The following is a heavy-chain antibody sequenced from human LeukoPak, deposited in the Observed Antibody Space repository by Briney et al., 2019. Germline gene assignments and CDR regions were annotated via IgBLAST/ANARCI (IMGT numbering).Heavy chain of an antibody. J-gene: IGHJ4*02. CDR3: AKADRGYFDWLSQYYFDY. CDR1: GVTFSSYW. Sequence: GGTLRLSCAASGVTFSSYWMTWVRQAPGKGLEWVANMKRSGSEKYSAVSVQGRFTISRDNSKNTLYLQMNSLRAEDTAVYYCAKADRGYFDWLSQYYFDYWGQGTLVTVSS. D-gene: IGHD3-9*01. V-gene: IGHV3-7*01. CDR2: MKRSGSEK.